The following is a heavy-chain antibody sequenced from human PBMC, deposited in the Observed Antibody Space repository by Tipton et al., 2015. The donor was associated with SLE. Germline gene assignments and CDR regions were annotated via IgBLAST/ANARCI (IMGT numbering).Heavy chain of an antibody. Sequence: TLSLTCAVYGGSFSGYYWGWIRQPPGKGLEWIGSIYHSGSTYYNPSLKSRVTISVDTSKNQFSLKLSSVTAADTAVYYCARGSAYDSIGVFDYWGQGTLVTVSS. J-gene: IGHJ4*02. D-gene: IGHD3-22*01. CDR3: ARGSAYDSIGVFDY. V-gene: IGHV4-38-2*01. CDR1: GGSFSGYY. CDR2: IYHSGST.